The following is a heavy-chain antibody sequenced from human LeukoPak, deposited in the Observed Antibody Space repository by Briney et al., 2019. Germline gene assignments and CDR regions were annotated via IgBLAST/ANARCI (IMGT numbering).Heavy chain of an antibody. CDR1: GYSFTSYW. D-gene: IGHD5-18*01. CDR2: IFPGDSDT. CDR3: ARVSPDTALAAYFEY. Sequence: GESLQISCKGSGYSFTSYWIGWVRHLPGRGLEWLGVIFPGDSDTRYGPSLQGQVTISADKSLSLAYIQWSSLKASDTAMYFCARVSPDTALAAYFEYWGEGTLVTVSS. J-gene: IGHJ4*02. V-gene: IGHV5-51*01.